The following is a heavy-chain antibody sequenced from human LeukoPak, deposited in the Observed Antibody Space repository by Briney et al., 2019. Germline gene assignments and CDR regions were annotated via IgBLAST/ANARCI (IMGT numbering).Heavy chain of an antibody. CDR1: GFTFSSYG. D-gene: IGHD3-10*01. V-gene: IGHV3-30*18. CDR3: AKYRLSFTMVRGSIDY. Sequence: GGSLRLSCAASGFTFSSYGMHWVRQAPGKGLEWVAVISYDGSNKYYADSVKGRFTISRDNSKNTLYLQMNSPRAEDTAVYYCAKYRLSFTMVRGSIDYWGQGTLVTVSS. CDR2: ISYDGSNK. J-gene: IGHJ4*02.